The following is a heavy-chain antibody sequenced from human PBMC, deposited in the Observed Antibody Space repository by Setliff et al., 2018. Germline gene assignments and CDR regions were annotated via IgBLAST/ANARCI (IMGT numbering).Heavy chain of an antibody. CDR3: VRDSSADYYDNDYFKY. V-gene: IGHV3-30*02. Sequence: GGSLRLSCIMSGFSAASGFTFSSSGMHWVRQAPGKGLEWVAFIRHDESDIYYTNSVKGRFTVSRDNSKNTLYLQMNILRPEDTALYYCVRDSSADYYDNDYFKYWGQGALVTVSS. CDR1: GFTFSSSG. J-gene: IGHJ1*01. CDR2: IRHDESDI. D-gene: IGHD2-21*02.